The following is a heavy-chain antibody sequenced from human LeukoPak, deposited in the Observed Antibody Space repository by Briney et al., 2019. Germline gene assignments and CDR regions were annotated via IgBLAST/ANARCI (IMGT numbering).Heavy chain of an antibody. CDR2: INHSGST. CDR1: GGSFSGYY. Sequence: SETLSLTCAVYGGSFSGYYWSWIRQPPGKGLEWIGEINHSGSTNYNPSLKSRVTISVDTSKNQSSLKLSSVTAADTAVYYCARGSGDYGDYGFDYWGQGTLVTVSS. D-gene: IGHD4-17*01. CDR3: ARGSGDYGDYGFDY. V-gene: IGHV4-34*01. J-gene: IGHJ4*02.